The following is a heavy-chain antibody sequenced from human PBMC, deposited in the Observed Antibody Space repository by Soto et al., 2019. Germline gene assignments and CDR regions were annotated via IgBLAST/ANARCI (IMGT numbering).Heavy chain of an antibody. CDR2: TYYRSKWYN. CDR1: GDSISDNSAA. Sequence: QVQLQQSGPGLVKPSQTLSLTCAISGDSISDNSAAWNWIRQSPSRGLEWLGRTYYRSKWYNDYALSVKSLITINPDTSKNQFSLQLNSVAPEDTAVYYCVRDGYSSSYDFDCWGQGTLVTVSS. V-gene: IGHV6-1*01. CDR3: VRDGYSSSYDFDC. D-gene: IGHD6-6*01. J-gene: IGHJ4*02.